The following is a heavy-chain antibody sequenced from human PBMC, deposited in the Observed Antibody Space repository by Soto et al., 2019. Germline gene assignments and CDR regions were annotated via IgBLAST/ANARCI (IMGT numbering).Heavy chain of an antibody. CDR1: GFPFSSYA. Sequence: DVQLLESGGGLVQPEGSLRLSCAASGFPFSSYAMGWVRQGPGKGLEWVAVVSIGGSTHYADSVRGRFTISRDNSKNTLSLQMNSLTAEDTAVYFCAKRCGAGGHFDYWGQGALVTVSS. D-gene: IGHD2-21*01. CDR3: AKRCGAGGHFDY. CDR2: VSIGGST. V-gene: IGHV3-23*01. J-gene: IGHJ4*02.